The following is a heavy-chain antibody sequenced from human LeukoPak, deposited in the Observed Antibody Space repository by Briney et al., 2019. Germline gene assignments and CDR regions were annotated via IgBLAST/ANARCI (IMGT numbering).Heavy chain of an antibody. Sequence: SETLSLTCTVSGGSIGSYYWSWIRRPPGKGLEWIGYIYYSGSTNYNPSLKSRVTISVDTSKNQFSLKLSSVTAADTAVYYCARGLRPAVLRYFDWLPTNWFDPWGQGTLVTVSS. D-gene: IGHD3-9*01. CDR2: IYYSGST. J-gene: IGHJ5*02. CDR3: ARGLRPAVLRYFDWLPTNWFDP. CDR1: GGSIGSYY. V-gene: IGHV4-59*01.